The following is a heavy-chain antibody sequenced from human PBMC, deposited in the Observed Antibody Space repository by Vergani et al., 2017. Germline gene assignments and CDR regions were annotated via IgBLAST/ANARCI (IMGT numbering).Heavy chain of an antibody. Sequence: QVQLVQSGAEVKKPGSSVKVSCKASGGAFSSYAISWVRQAPGQGLEWMGGIIPIFGTANYAQKFQGRVTITADESTSTAYMELSSLRSEDTAVYYCARTYNWNYLLPNFDYWGQGTLVTVSS. V-gene: IGHV1-69*01. J-gene: IGHJ4*02. D-gene: IGHD1-7*01. CDR1: GGAFSSYA. CDR3: ARTYNWNYLLPNFDY. CDR2: IIPIFGTA.